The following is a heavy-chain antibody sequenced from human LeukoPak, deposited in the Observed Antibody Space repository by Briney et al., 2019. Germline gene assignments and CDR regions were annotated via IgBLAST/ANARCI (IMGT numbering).Heavy chain of an antibody. CDR3: ARAIGSGYFHYFDY. CDR2: ISAYNGNT. J-gene: IGHJ4*02. Sequence: VASVKVSCKASGYTFTSYGISWVRQAPGQGLEWMGWISAYNGNTNYAQKLQGRVTMTTDTSTSTAYMELRSLRSDDTAVYYCARAIGSGYFHYFDYWGQGTLVTVSS. D-gene: IGHD3-3*01. V-gene: IGHV1-18*01. CDR1: GYTFTSYG.